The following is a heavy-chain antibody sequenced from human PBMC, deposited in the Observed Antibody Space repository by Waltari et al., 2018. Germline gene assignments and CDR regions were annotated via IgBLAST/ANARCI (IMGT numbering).Heavy chain of an antibody. Sequence: WVRQRPGKGLEWMGIIYPGDSDTKYGPSFRGQVAISVDKSISTAYLQWSSLKASDSATYYCARQARGGVIIAPFDQWGQGTLVTVSS. V-gene: IGHV5-51*01. D-gene: IGHD3-16*02. J-gene: IGHJ4*02. CDR2: IYPGDSDT. CDR3: ARQARGGVIIAPFDQ.